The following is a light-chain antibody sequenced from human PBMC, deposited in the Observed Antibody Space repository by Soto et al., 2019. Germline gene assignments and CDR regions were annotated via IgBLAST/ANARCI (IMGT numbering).Light chain of an antibody. J-gene: IGKJ4*01. CDR1: RHLSTW. CDR3: QQAHSFPPT. Sequence: DIQMAQSPSSVSASVGDRVTITCRASRHLSTWLAWYQQKPGKAPKLLISAASTLQSGVPSRFSGGGSGTDFNLTISSLQPEDIATFYCQQAHSFPPTFGGGTKVEIK. V-gene: IGKV1D-12*01. CDR2: AAS.